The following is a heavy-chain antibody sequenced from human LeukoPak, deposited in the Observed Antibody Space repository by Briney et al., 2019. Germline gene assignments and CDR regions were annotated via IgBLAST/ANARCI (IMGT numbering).Heavy chain of an antibody. Sequence: ASVKVSCKASGYTFTSYDINWVRQATGQGLEWMGWMNPNSGNTGYAQKFQGRVTMTRNTSISTAYMELSSLRSEDTAVYYCARVPSRLRYFDWVPDYWGQGTLVTVSS. D-gene: IGHD3-9*01. V-gene: IGHV1-8*01. J-gene: IGHJ4*02. CDR1: GYTFTSYD. CDR3: ARVPSRLRYFDWVPDY. CDR2: MNPNSGNT.